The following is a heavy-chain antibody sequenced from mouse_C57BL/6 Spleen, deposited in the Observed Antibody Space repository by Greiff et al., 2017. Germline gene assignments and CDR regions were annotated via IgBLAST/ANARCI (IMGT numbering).Heavy chain of an antibody. CDR3: AREAYRGYFDV. CDR1: GYSITSGYY. D-gene: IGHD2-10*01. J-gene: IGHJ1*03. Sequence: EVKLQESGPGLVKPSQSLSLTCSVTGYSITSGYYWNWIRQFPGNKLEWMGYISYDGSNNYNPSLKNRISITRDTSKNQFFLKLNSVTTEDTATYYCAREAYRGYFDVWGTGTTVTVAS. CDR2: ISYDGSN. V-gene: IGHV3-6*01.